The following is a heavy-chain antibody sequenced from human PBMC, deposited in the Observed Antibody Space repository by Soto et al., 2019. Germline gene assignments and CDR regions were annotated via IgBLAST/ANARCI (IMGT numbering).Heavy chain of an antibody. J-gene: IGHJ6*03. V-gene: IGHV3-66*04. Sequence: GGSLRLSCAASGFTVSSNYMSWVRQAPGKGLEWVSVIYSGGSTYYADSMKGRFTISRDNSKNTLYLQMNSLRAEDTAVYYCARHCSSTSCYYYYYMDVWGKGTTVTVSS. CDR2: IYSGGST. CDR1: GFTVSSNY. CDR3: ARHCSSTSCYYYYYMDV. D-gene: IGHD2-2*01.